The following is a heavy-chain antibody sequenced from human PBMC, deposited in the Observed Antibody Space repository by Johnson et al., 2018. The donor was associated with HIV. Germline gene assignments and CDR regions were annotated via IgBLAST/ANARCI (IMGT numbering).Heavy chain of an antibody. D-gene: IGHD1-26*01. CDR2: ISYDGSNK. CDR3: TTDQVDSGSYYNAFHI. CDR1: GFTFSSFG. J-gene: IGHJ3*02. Sequence: QVQLVESGGGVVQPGRSLRLSCAASGFTFSSFGMHWVRQAPGKGLEWVAVISYDGSNKYYADSVKGRFTISRDNAKKTLYLEMNSLRVDDTAVYYCTTDQVDSGSYYNAFHIWGQGTTVTVSS. V-gene: IGHV3-30*19.